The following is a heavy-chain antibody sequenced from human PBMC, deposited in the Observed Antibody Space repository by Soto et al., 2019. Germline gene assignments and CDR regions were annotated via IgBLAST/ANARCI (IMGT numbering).Heavy chain of an antibody. J-gene: IGHJ4*02. V-gene: IGHV3-30-3*01. CDR3: AGDSSSVWYYFDY. Sequence: QVQLVESGGGVVQPGRSLRLSCAASGFTFSSYAMHWVRQAPGKGLEWVAVITYDGSNKYYADSVKGRFTISRDNSKNTLYLQMNSLTAEDTAVYDFAGDSSSVWYYFDYWGQGTLVTVSS. D-gene: IGHD6-13*01. CDR1: GFTFSSYA. CDR2: ITYDGSNK.